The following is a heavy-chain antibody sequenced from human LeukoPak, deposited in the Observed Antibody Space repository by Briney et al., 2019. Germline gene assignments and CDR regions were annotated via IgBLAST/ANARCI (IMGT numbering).Heavy chain of an antibody. CDR3: ARVGGSGTRGYYFDY. CDR2: ISSSSSTI. V-gene: IGHV3-48*04. D-gene: IGHD3/OR15-3a*01. CDR1: GFTFSSYS. J-gene: IGHJ4*02. Sequence: PGGSLRLSCAASGFTFSSYSMNWVRQAPGKGLEWVSYISSSSSTIYYADSVKGRFTISRDNAKNSLYLQMNSLRAEDTAVYYCARVGGSGTRGYYFDYWGQGTLVTVSS.